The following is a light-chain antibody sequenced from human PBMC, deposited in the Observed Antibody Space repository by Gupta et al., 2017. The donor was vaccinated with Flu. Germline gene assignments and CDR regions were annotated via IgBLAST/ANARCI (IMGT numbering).Light chain of an antibody. V-gene: IGKV1-39*01. CDR3: QHSNSTPWT. Sequence: IQITQSPSSLSASVGDRVTITCRASPSISSYLNWYQQKPGKAPKLLIYAASRVKSGVPSRCSGSGGGTDFTLTISRQQPEDFATYYCQHSNSTPWTFGQGTKLDIK. CDR2: AAS. J-gene: IGKJ2*01. CDR1: PSISSY.